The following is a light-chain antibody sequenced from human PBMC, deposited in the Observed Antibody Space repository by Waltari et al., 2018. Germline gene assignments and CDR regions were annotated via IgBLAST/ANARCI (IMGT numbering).Light chain of an antibody. Sequence: AIQMTQSPSSLSASVGDRVTIHCRASQGIRNELAWYQQKPGKAPKVLIYGASSLQSGVPSRFTGSGSDTDFTLTISSLQPEDFATYYCLQDYNYPRTFGQGTKLEIK. V-gene: IGKV1-6*01. J-gene: IGKJ2*01. CDR2: GAS. CDR1: QGIRNE. CDR3: LQDYNYPRT.